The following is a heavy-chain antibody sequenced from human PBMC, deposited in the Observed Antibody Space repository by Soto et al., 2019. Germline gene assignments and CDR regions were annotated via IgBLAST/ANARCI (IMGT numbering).Heavy chain of an antibody. D-gene: IGHD1-26*01. CDR1: GGSISSGGHY. J-gene: IGHJ4*02. CDR3: ARDQGRWELNFDY. V-gene: IGHV4-31*03. CDR2: IYYTGTT. Sequence: PSETLSLTCTVSGGSISSGGHYWTWIRQYPGKGLEWIGFIYYTGTTYYNPSLKSRVTISVDTSKKQFSLKLSSVTAADTAVYYCARDQGRWELNFDYWGRGTLVTVSS.